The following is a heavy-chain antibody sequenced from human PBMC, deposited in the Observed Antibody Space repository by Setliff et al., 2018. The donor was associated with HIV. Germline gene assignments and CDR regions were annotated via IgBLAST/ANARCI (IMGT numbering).Heavy chain of an antibody. CDR3: SGALGGYCSGGSCYFDY. D-gene: IGHD2-15*01. Sequence: SVKVSCKASGGTFSSYAISWMRQAPGQGLEWMGGIIPIPGIANYAQKFQGRVTITADESTSTAYMELSSLRSEDTAVYYCSGALGGYCSGGSCYFDYWGQGTLVTVSS. J-gene: IGHJ4*02. CDR1: GGTFSSYA. CDR2: IIPIPGIA. V-gene: IGHV1-69*10.